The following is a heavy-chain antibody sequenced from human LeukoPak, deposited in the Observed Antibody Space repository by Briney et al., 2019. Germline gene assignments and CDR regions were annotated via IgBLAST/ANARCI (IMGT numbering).Heavy chain of an antibody. CDR3: AGDPDEAIDYYDSSTPDY. V-gene: IGHV1-69*06. CDR2: IIPIFGTA. J-gene: IGHJ4*02. Sequence: SVKVSCKASGGTFSSYAISWVRQAPGQGLEWMGGIIPIFGTANYAQKFQGRVTITADKSTSTAYMELSSLRSEDTAVYYCAGDPDEAIDYYDSSTPDYWGQGTLVTVSS. D-gene: IGHD3-22*01. CDR1: GGTFSSYA.